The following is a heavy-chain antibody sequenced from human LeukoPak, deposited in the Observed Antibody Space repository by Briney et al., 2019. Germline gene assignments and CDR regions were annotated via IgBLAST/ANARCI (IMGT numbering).Heavy chain of an antibody. Sequence: GRSLRLSCAASGFTFSSYAMHWVRQAPGKGLEWVAVISYDGSNKYYADSVKGRFTISRDNSKNTLYLQMNSLRAEDTAVYYCARDNYYDSSGDYMDVWGKGTTVTVSS. CDR1: GFTFSSYA. V-gene: IGHV3-30*04. CDR2: ISYDGSNK. D-gene: IGHD3-22*01. CDR3: ARDNYYDSSGDYMDV. J-gene: IGHJ6*03.